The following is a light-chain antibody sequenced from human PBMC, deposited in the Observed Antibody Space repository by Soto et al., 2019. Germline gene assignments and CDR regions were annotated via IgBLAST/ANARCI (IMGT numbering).Light chain of an antibody. Sequence: EIVMTQSPATLSVSPGERATLSCRASQSVSSNLAWYQQKRGQGPRLLLYGASTRATGIPARFGGSGSGTEFTLTISSLQSEDFAVYYCHQDNNWPLWTFGQGTKVEIK. V-gene: IGKV3-15*01. J-gene: IGKJ1*01. CDR1: QSVSSN. CDR3: HQDNNWPLWT. CDR2: GAS.